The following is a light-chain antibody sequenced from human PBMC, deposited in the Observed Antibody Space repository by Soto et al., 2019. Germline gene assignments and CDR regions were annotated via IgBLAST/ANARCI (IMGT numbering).Light chain of an antibody. V-gene: IGLV2-14*01. Sequence: QSALTQPASVSLSPGQSITISCTGTNSDVGGYDYVSLYQQRPGKAPTLLIYDVINRPSGVSFRFSGSKSGNTASLTISGLQAEDEAEYYCSSYTRSSISVFGTGTKVTVL. CDR1: NSDVGGYDY. J-gene: IGLJ1*01. CDR2: DVI. CDR3: SSYTRSSISV.